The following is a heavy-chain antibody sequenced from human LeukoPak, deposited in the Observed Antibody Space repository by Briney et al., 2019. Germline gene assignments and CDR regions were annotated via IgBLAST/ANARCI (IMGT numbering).Heavy chain of an antibody. J-gene: IGHJ4*02. CDR1: GFTFSTYS. D-gene: IGHD1-1*01. V-gene: IGHV3-48*01. CDR2: ISSSSSTI. Sequence: GGSLRLSCAASGFTFSTYSMNWVRQAPGKGLEWVSYISSSSSTIYYADSVKGRFTISRDNAKNSLYLQMNSLRAEDTAVYYCAKDGTGFDYWGQGTLVTVSS. CDR3: AKDGTGFDY.